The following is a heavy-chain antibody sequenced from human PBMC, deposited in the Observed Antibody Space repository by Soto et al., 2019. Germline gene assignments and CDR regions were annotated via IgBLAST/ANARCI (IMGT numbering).Heavy chain of an antibody. D-gene: IGHD6-19*01. J-gene: IGHJ6*02. CDR3: ARALPSGWDYYYYYYGMDV. CDR2: IIPIFGTA. CDR1: GGTFSSYA. V-gene: IGHV1-69*13. Sequence: ASVKVSFKASGGTFSSYAISWVRQAPGQGLEWMGGIIPIFGTANYAQKFQGRVTITADESTSTAYMELSSLRSEDTAVYYCARALPSGWDYYYYYYGMDVWGQGTTVTVSS.